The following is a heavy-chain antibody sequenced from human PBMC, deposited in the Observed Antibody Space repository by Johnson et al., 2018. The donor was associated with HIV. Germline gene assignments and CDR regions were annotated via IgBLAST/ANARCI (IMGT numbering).Heavy chain of an antibody. CDR1: GFTFGDYA. J-gene: IGHJ3*01. CDR3: AKDWLRYSSSPNKAFDF. Sequence: VQLVESGGGLVQPGRSLRLSCAASGFTFGDYAMHWVRQAPGKGLEWVSGIRWNSDTIGYADSVTGRFTISRDNAKNSLYLQMSSLRDEDTALYYCAKDWLRYSSSPNKAFDFWGQGTMVTVSS. V-gene: IGHV3-9*01. CDR2: IRWNSDTI. D-gene: IGHD6-6*01.